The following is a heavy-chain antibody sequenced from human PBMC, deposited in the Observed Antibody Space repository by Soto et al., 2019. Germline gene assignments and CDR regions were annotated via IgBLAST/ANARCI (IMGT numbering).Heavy chain of an antibody. J-gene: IGHJ5*01. CDR1: GGSISSYY. CDR2: IYYSGST. D-gene: IGHD2-15*01. Sequence: QVQLQESGPGLVKPSETLSLTCTVSGGSISSYYWSWIRQPPGKGLEWIGYIYYSGSTNYNPSLKGRVTLSVSTSENQFPLKLSPVAAADPAVYFCGRMVLGYCRGGSCAGWFGPRGPGTLVTVSS. CDR3: GRMVLGYCRGGSCAGWFGP. V-gene: IGHV4-59*01.